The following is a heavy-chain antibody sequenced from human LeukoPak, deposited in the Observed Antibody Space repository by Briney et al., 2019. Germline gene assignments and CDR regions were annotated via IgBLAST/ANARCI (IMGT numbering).Heavy chain of an antibody. CDR2: IIPIFGTA. CDR3: ARDRPIEVYAFNWFDP. J-gene: IGHJ5*02. D-gene: IGHD2-8*01. CDR1: GGTFSSYA. Sequence: ASVKVSCKASGGTFSSYAISWVRQAPGQGLEWMGGIIPIFGTANYAQKFQGRVTITADESTSTAYMELSSLRSDDTAVYYCARDRPIEVYAFNWFDPWGQGTLVTVSS. V-gene: IGHV1-69*13.